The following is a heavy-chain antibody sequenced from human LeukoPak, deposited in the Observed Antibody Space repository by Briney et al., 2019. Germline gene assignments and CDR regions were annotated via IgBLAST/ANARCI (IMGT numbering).Heavy chain of an antibody. CDR1: GGSFSGYY. D-gene: IGHD4-17*01. Sequence: KTSETLSLTCAVYGGSFSGYYWSWIRQPPGKGLEWVGSIYYSGSTYYNPSLKSRVTISVDTSKNQFSLKLSSVTAADTAVYYCATDYGDTGYWFDPWGQGTLVTVSS. CDR3: ATDYGDTGYWFDP. V-gene: IGHV4-34*01. J-gene: IGHJ5*02. CDR2: IYYSGST.